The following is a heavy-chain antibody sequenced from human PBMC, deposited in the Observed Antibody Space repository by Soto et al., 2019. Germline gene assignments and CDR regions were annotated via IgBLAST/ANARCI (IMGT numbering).Heavy chain of an antibody. D-gene: IGHD6-19*01. CDR3: APRRQYSSGWYVGDF. CDR1: GFSLSTTGVG. V-gene: IGHV2-5*02. J-gene: IGHJ4*02. Sequence: QITLKESGPTLVKPTQTLTLTCTFSGFSLSTTGVGVAWIRQPPGKALEWLALIYWDDDKRYSPSLKSRLTITKDTSKNRVVLTMPNMDPVDTATYYCAPRRQYSSGWYVGDFWGQGTLVTVSS. CDR2: IYWDDDK.